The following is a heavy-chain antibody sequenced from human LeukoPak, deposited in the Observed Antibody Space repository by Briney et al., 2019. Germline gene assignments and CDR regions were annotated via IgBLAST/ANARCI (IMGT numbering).Heavy chain of an antibody. Sequence: KPSETLSLTCAVYGGSFSGYYWSWIRQPPGKGLEWIGEINHSGSTNYNPSLKSRVTISVDTSKNQFSLKLSSVTAADTAVYNCARGPTTAIYSSSWYTSFYWGQGTLVTVSS. J-gene: IGHJ4*02. CDR2: INHSGST. CDR3: ARGPTTAIYSSSWYTSFY. CDR1: GGSFSGYY. V-gene: IGHV4-34*01. D-gene: IGHD6-13*01.